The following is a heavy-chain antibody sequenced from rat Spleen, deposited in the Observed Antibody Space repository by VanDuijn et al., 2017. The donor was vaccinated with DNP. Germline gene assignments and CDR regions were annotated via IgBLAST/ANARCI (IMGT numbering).Heavy chain of an antibody. CDR2: ISYDSDTT. V-gene: IGHV5-20*01. D-gene: IGHD1-4*01. J-gene: IGHJ2*01. CDR3: ASRPPPTRGPFDY. CDR1: RFTFSDYY. Sequence: EVQLVESDGGLVQPGRSLKLSCAASRFTFSDYYMAWVRQTPTKGLEWVASISYDSDTTYYRDSVKGRFTISRDNAKSTLYLQMDSLRSEDTATYYCASRPPPTRGPFDYWGQGVTVTVSS.